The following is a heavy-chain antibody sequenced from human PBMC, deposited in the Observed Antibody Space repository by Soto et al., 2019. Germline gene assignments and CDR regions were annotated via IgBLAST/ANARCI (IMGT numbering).Heavy chain of an antibody. CDR3: ARSQTTVTSNDY. V-gene: IGHV4-59*12. CDR1: GGSISSYY. CDR2: IYHSGST. J-gene: IGHJ4*02. D-gene: IGHD4-17*01. Sequence: SETLSLTCTVSGGSISSYYWSWIRQPPGKGLEWIGYIYHSGSTYYNPSLKSRVTISVDRSKNQFSLKLSSVTAADTAVYYCARSQTTVTSNDYWGQGTLVTVST.